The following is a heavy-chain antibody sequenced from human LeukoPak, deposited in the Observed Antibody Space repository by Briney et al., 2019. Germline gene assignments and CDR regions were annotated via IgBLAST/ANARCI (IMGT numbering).Heavy chain of an antibody. J-gene: IGHJ6*03. CDR1: GDSISSHY. Sequence: SETLSLTCTVSGDSISSHYWSWIRQPPGKGLEGMGFFFDSGSTNYKSSLESRVTMSVDTSKNQFSLKLSSVTAADTAVYYCARVLQNYYHLDVWGTGTTVTVSS. CDR3: ARVLQNYYHLDV. D-gene: IGHD2/OR15-2a*01. V-gene: IGHV4-59*11. CDR2: FFDSGST.